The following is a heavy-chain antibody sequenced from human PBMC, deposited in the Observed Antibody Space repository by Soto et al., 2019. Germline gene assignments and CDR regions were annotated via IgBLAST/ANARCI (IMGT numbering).Heavy chain of an antibody. Sequence: GGSLRLSCAASGFPVSSNYMSWVRQAPGKGLEWVSVIYSGGSTYYADSVKGRITISRHNSKNTLYLQMNSLRAEDTAVYYCARDSAERYCSGGSCYSRYYYYMDVWGKGTTVTVSS. J-gene: IGHJ6*03. CDR2: IYSGGST. D-gene: IGHD2-15*01. CDR1: GFPVSSNY. V-gene: IGHV3-53*04. CDR3: ARDSAERYCSGGSCYSRYYYYMDV.